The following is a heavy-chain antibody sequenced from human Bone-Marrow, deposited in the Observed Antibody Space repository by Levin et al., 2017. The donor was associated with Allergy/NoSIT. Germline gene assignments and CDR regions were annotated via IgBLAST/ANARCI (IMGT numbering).Heavy chain of an antibody. J-gene: IGHJ5*02. CDR1: GFRFSSHS. CDR2: IGSSGNSK. D-gene: IGHD6-13*01. CDR3: AREKSGTAVTGPNWFDP. Sequence: PGGSLRLSCAASGFRFSSHSMNWVRQAPGKGLEWISYIGSSGNSKYYADSVQGRFTISRDNAKNSVFLQLNSLRTNDTAVYFCAREKSGTAVTGPNWFDPWGQGTRVTVSS. V-gene: IGHV3-48*01.